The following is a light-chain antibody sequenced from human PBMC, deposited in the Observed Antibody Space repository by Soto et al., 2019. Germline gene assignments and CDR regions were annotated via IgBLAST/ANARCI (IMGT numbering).Light chain of an antibody. Sequence: QSVLTQPPAVSGAPGQRVTISCTGSSSNIGAGYDVHWYQQLPGTAPKLLIYGNSNRPSGVPDRFSGSKSGTSASLAITGLQPEDEADYYCQSYDSSLSGYVFGTGTQLTVL. J-gene: IGLJ1*01. CDR3: QSYDSSLSGYV. V-gene: IGLV1-40*01. CDR1: SSNIGAGYD. CDR2: GNS.